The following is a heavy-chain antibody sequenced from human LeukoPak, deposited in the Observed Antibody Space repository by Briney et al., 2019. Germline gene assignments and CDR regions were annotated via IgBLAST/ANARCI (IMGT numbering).Heavy chain of an antibody. D-gene: IGHD4-17*01. CDR3: ARRAGEYSHPYDY. Sequence: GGSLRLSCTVSGFTVSSNFMSWVRQAPGKGLEWVSFIYSGGNTHYSDSVKGRFTISRDNSKNTLYLQMNSLRADDTAVYYCARRAGEYSHPYDYWGQGTLVTVSS. CDR1: GFTVSSNF. CDR2: IYSGGNT. J-gene: IGHJ4*02. V-gene: IGHV3-53*01.